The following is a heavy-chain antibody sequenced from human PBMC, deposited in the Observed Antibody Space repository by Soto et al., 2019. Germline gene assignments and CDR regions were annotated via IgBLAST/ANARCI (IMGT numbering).Heavy chain of an antibody. V-gene: IGHV3-30*18. CDR2: ISYDGSNR. Sequence: GGSLRLSCAASGFTFSYYGLHWVRRAPGKGLEWVAGISYDGSNRYYGDSVKGRFSISRDNPNNTLYLQMNSLRDEDTAVYYCAKGGRIPTSSVDYWGQGTLVTVSS. CDR3: AKGGRIPTSSVDY. J-gene: IGHJ4*02. D-gene: IGHD2-2*01. CDR1: GFTFSYYG.